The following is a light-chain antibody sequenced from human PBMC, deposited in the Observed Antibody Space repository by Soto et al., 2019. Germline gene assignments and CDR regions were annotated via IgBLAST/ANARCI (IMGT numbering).Light chain of an antibody. CDR2: DAS. CDR1: QAINSA. CDR3: QQFNSYPLT. V-gene: IGKV1-13*02. Sequence: GDKVTISCRASQAINSALAWCQQRPGKAPMVLIYDASILESGVPSRFSGSGSGTDFTLTISSLQPEDFATYYRQQFNSYPLTFGGGTKVEIE. J-gene: IGKJ4*01.